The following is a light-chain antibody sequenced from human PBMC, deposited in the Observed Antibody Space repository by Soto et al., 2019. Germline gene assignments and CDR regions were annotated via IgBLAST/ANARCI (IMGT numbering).Light chain of an antibody. J-gene: IGKJ1*01. CDR1: QSVSSSY. CDR3: QQYGSSSWT. V-gene: IGKV3-20*01. CDR2: GAS. Sequence: ELVLTQSPGTLSLSPGERATLSCRASQSVSSSYLAWYQQKPGQAPRLLIYGASSRATGIPDRFSCSGSGTDFTLTISRLEPADFEVYYCQQYGSSSWTFGQGTKVEIK.